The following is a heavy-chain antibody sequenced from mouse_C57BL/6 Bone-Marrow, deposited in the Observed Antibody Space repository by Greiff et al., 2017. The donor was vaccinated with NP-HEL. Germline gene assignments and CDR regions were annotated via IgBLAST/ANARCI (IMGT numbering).Heavy chain of an antibody. CDR2: IRSKRSNYAT. D-gene: IGHD3-2*02. J-gene: IGHJ4*01. Sequence: VPLPASGCGFLQPKGSFQLSCAASVFTFNTYAMHCVRHAPCPGFEWVARIRSKRSNYATYYADSVKDRFTISRDDSQSMLYLQMNNLKTEDTAMYYCVRDEATGYYAMDYWGQGTSVTVSS. CDR1: VFTFNTYA. CDR3: VRDEATGYYAMDY. V-gene: IGHV10-3*02.